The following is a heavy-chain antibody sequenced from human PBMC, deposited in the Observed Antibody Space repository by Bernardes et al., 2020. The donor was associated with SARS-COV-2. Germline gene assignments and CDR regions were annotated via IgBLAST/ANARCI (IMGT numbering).Heavy chain of an antibody. CDR3: AREPRTGAFWSGYYSWFDP. V-gene: IGHV1-18*01. CDR2: ISAYNGNT. J-gene: IGHJ5*02. CDR1: GYTFTSYG. Sequence: ASVKVSCKASGYTFTSYGISWVRQAPGQGLEWMGWISAYNGNTNYAQKLQGRVTMTTDTSTSTAYMELRSLRSDDTAVYYCAREPRTGAFWSGYYSWFDPWGQGTLVTVSS. D-gene: IGHD3-3*01.